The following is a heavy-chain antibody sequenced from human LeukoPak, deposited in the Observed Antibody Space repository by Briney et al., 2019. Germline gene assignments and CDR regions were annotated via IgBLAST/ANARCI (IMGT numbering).Heavy chain of an antibody. D-gene: IGHD3-3*01. Sequence: PSETLSLTCTVSGGSISSYYWSWIRQPPGKGLEWIGYIYTSESTNYNPSLKSRVTISVDTSKNQFSLKLSSVTAADTAVYYRARHRAQYDFWSGYYMDWFAPWGQGTLVTVPS. CDR3: ARHRAQYDFWSGYYMDWFAP. J-gene: IGHJ5*02. V-gene: IGHV4-4*09. CDR1: GGSISSYY. CDR2: IYTSEST.